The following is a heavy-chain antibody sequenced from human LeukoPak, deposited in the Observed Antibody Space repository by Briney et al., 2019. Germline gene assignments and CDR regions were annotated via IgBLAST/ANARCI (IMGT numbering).Heavy chain of an antibody. J-gene: IGHJ3*02. CDR1: GGSISSYY. CDR3: ARAGGSIVVVAATPFDAFDI. V-gene: IGHV4-59*12. D-gene: IGHD2-15*01. CDR2: IYYSGST. Sequence: SETLSLTCTVSGGSISSYYWTWIRQPPGKGLEWIGYIYYSGSTNYNPSLKSRVSISVDTSKNHFSLKLSSVTAADTAVYYCARAGGSIVVVAATPFDAFDIWGQGTMVTVSS.